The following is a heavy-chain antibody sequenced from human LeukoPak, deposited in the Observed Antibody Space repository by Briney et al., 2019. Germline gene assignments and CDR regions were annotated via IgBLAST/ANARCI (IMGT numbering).Heavy chain of an antibody. D-gene: IGHD3-9*01. V-gene: IGHV1-18*04. Sequence: ASVNVSCKASGYTFPSYGISWVRQAPGRGLEWMGWISAYNGNTKYAQKLQGRVTMTTDTSTTTACMDLRSLRSDDTAVYYCARHSNWLLYYFDSWGQGTLVTVSS. J-gene: IGHJ4*02. CDR3: ARHSNWLLYYFDS. CDR2: ISAYNGNT. CDR1: GYTFPSYG.